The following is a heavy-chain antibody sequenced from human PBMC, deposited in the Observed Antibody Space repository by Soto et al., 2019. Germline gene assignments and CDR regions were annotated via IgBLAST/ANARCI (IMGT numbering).Heavy chain of an antibody. CDR1: GYTFTSYG. Sequence: ASGKVSCKASGYTFTSYGISWVRQAPGQGLEWMGWISAYNGNTNYAQKLQGRVTMTTDTSTSTAYMELRSLRSDDTAVYYCARDGPGIAAAGCDYWGQGTLVTVSS. D-gene: IGHD6-13*01. CDR2: ISAYNGNT. CDR3: ARDGPGIAAAGCDY. V-gene: IGHV1-18*01. J-gene: IGHJ4*02.